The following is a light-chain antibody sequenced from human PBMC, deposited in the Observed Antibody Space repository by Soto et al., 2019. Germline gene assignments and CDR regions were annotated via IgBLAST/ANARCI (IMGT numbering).Light chain of an antibody. CDR1: QSISDT. V-gene: IGKV3-15*01. J-gene: IGKJ1*01. Sequence: EIVMTQSPVTLSVSPGGRATLSCRASQSISDTLAWYQQKPGQAPRLLIHGASTRAPGFPARFSGSGSGTDFTLTISSLQSEDFAVYYCQQYGTSPGTFGQGTKVEIK. CDR3: QQYGTSPGT. CDR2: GAS.